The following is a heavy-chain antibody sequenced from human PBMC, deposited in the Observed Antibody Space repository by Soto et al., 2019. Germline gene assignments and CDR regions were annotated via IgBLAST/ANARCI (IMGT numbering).Heavy chain of an antibody. V-gene: IGHV3-30-3*01. Sequence: QVQLVESGGGVVQPGRSLRLSCAASGFTFSSYAMHWVRQAPGKGPEWVAVISYDGSNKYYADSVKGRFTISRDNSKNTLYLQMNSLRAEDTAVYYCARDLEQQLVPTFDYWGQGTLVTVSS. CDR3: ARDLEQQLVPTFDY. J-gene: IGHJ4*02. D-gene: IGHD6-13*01. CDR1: GFTFSSYA. CDR2: ISYDGSNK.